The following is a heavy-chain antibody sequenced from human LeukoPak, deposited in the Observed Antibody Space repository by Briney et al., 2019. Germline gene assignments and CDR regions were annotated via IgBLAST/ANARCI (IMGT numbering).Heavy chain of an antibody. CDR1: GYTFTSYW. Sequence: GESLKISCKGSGYTFTSYWIVWVRQMPGKGLEWMGIIYPGDSDITYSPSFQGQVTLSADKSISTAYLPWSSLKASDTAMYYCARSFRGPTGSFDYWGQGTLVTVSS. J-gene: IGHJ4*02. D-gene: IGHD4-17*01. CDR3: ARSFRGPTGSFDY. V-gene: IGHV5-51*01. CDR2: IYPGDSDI.